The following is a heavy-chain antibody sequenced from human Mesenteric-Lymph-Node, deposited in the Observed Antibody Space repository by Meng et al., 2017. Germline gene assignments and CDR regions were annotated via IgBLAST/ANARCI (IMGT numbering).Heavy chain of an antibody. CDR1: GGCFSGYY. J-gene: IGHJ4*02. CDR3: ARNYYFDY. V-gene: IGHV4-34*01. Sequence: QGQLKQWGAGLLKPSATLSLTCAVYGGCFSGYYWSWIRQPPGKGLEWIGYIYYTGSTYYNPSLKSRVTISMDTSKNQFSLRLSSVTAADTAVYYCARNYYFDYWGQGTLVTVSS. CDR2: IYYTGST.